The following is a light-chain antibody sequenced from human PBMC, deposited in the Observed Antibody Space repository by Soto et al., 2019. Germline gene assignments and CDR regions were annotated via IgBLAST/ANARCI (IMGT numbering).Light chain of an antibody. CDR3: QHRSNWPRT. CDR2: DAS. Sequence: EIVLTQSPATLSLSPGERATLSCRASQSVSSYLAWYQQKPGQAPRLLIYDASNRATGIPARFSGSGSGTDFTLTISSLGPEDFAVYYCQHRSNWPRTFGQGTKVEIK. J-gene: IGKJ1*01. CDR1: QSVSSY. V-gene: IGKV3-11*01.